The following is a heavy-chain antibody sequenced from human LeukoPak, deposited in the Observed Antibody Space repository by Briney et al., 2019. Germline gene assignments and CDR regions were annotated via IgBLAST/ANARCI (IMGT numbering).Heavy chain of an antibody. D-gene: IGHD6-6*01. CDR1: GFTFSSYA. Sequence: GGSLRLSCAASGFTFSSYAMSWIRQAPGKGLEWVSVIIGSNTNTYYADSVKGRFTISRDNPKNMVYLQMNSLRAEDTAVYYCAKDRTTAARIFDYWGQGTLVTVSS. CDR2: IIGSNTNT. V-gene: IGHV3-23*01. J-gene: IGHJ4*02. CDR3: AKDRTTAARIFDY.